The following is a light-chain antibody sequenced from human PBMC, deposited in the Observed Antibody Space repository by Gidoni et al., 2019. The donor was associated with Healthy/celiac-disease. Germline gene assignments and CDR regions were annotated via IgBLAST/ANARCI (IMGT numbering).Light chain of an antibody. CDR3: MQALQTPRT. Sequence: DIVMTPFPLSLPVTPGEPASISCRSSPSLLHSNGYNYLDWYLQKPGQSPQLLIYLGSNRASGVPDRFSGSGSGTDFTLKSSKVEAEDVGVYYCMQALQTPRTFGPGTKVDIK. V-gene: IGKV2-28*01. CDR2: LGS. J-gene: IGKJ3*01. CDR1: PSLLHSNGYNY.